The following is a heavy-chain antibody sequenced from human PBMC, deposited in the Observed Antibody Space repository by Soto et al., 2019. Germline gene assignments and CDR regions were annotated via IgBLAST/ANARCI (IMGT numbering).Heavy chain of an antibody. J-gene: IGHJ5*02. V-gene: IGHV4-4*02. CDR1: GGSISSSNW. Sequence: SETLSLTCAVSGGSISSSNWWSWVRQPPGEGLEWIGEIYHSGSTFYNPSLKNRVTISLDTSKIQFSLKLSSVTAADTAVYYCAREDSSGWYGVWFDPWGQGTLVTVSS. CDR2: IYHSGST. D-gene: IGHD6-19*01. CDR3: AREDSSGWYGVWFDP.